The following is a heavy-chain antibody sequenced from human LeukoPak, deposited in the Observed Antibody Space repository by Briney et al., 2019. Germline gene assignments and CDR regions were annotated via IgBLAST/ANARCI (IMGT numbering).Heavy chain of an antibody. J-gene: IGHJ5*02. D-gene: IGHD6-13*01. CDR3: ARGGDSSTDNWFDP. Sequence: GGSLRLSCAASGFTVSSNYMSWVRQAPGKGLEWVSVIYSGGSTYYADSVKGRFTISRDNSKNTLYLQMNSVRAEDTAVYYCARGGDSSTDNWFDPWGQGTLVTVSS. CDR1: GFTVSSNY. V-gene: IGHV3-66*01. CDR2: IYSGGST.